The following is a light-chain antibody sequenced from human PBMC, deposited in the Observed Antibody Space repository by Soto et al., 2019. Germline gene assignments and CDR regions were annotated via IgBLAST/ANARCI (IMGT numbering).Light chain of an antibody. CDR2: GAS. J-gene: IGKJ4*01. CDR3: QQYASSQVT. CDR1: QSVSNNY. Sequence: ENVLTQSPGTLSLSPGDRASLSCRASQSVSNNYLAWHQQRPGQAPRLLIFGASNRATGVPDRFTGSASGTDFTLTISRLQPEDFALYFCQQYASSQVTFGGGTKVEI. V-gene: IGKV3-20*01.